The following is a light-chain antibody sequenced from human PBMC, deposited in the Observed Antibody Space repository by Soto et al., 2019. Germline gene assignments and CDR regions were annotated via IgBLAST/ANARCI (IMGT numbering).Light chain of an antibody. Sequence: QSALTQPASVSGSPGQSITISCTGTSSDVGDYNYVSWYQQHPGKAPKLMIYEVSNRPSGVSNRFSGSKSGNTASLTISGLQAEDEADYYCCSYAGSSTYVFGTGTKVTVL. J-gene: IGLJ1*01. CDR1: SSDVGDYNY. CDR2: EVS. CDR3: CSYAGSSTYV. V-gene: IGLV2-23*02.